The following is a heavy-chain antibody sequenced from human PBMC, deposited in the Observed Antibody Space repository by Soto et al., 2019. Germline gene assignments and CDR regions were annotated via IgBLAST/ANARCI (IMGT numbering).Heavy chain of an antibody. D-gene: IGHD3-9*01. CDR2: ISSSSTYT. CDR3: ARDADILTGSDAFDI. Sequence: PGGSLRLSCAASRFTFSDYYMSWIRQAXGKGLEWVSYISSSSTYTNYADSVKGRFTISRDNAKNSLYLQMNSLRAEDTAVYYCARDADILTGSDAFDIWGQGTMVTVSS. V-gene: IGHV3-11*05. J-gene: IGHJ3*02. CDR1: RFTFSDYY.